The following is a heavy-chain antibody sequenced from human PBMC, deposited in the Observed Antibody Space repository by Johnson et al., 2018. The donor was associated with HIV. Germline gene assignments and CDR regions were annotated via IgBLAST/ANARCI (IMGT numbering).Heavy chain of an antibody. J-gene: IGHJ3*02. CDR3: AKPAVWYSSGWYRENAFDI. CDR1: GFGFSSYD. Sequence: QVQLVESGGGVVQPGRSLRLSCAASGFGFSSYDMHWVRQAPGKGLEWVAVISYDGSNKYYADSVKGRFTISRDNSTNTLYLQMNSLRAEETAGYYCAKPAVWYSSGWYRENAFDIWGQGTMVTVSS. V-gene: IGHV3-30*18. CDR2: ISYDGSNK. D-gene: IGHD6-19*01.